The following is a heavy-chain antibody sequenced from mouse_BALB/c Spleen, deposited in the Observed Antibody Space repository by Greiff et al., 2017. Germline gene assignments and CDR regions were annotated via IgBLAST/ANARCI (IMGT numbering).Heavy chain of an antibody. V-gene: IGHV5-4*02. CDR1: GFTFSDYY. J-gene: IGHJ1*01. D-gene: IGHD2-12*01. CDR2: ISDGGSYT. CDR3: ARDYDGYFDV. Sequence: EVQVVESGGGLVKPGGSLKLSCAASGFTFSDYYMYWVRQTPEKRLEWVATISDGGSYTYYPDSVKGRFTISRDNAKNNLYLQMSSLKSEDTAMYYCARDYDGYFDVGGAGTTVTVSS.